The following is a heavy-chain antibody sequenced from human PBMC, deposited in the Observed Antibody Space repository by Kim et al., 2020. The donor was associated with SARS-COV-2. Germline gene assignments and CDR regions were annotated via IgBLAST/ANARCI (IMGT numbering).Heavy chain of an antibody. CDR2: VSDTGADR. CDR3: AKRLGPTTPNFDY. J-gene: IGHJ4*02. Sequence: GGSLRLSCAASGFTFSGYGMSWVRQAPGKGLEWVSAVSDTGADRNYANSVKGRFTISRDNSKNTLYLHMNSLRDEDTAVYYCAKRLGPTTPNFDYWGQGTLVTVSS. V-gene: IGHV3-23*01. D-gene: IGHD1-26*01. CDR1: GFTFSGYG.